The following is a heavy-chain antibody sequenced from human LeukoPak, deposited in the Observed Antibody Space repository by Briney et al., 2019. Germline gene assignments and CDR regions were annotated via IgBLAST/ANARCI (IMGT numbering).Heavy chain of an antibody. Sequence: GGSLRLSCAASGFSVSSNYMNWVRQAPGQGLEWVSTIYRGGSTYYADSVKGRFTISRDNSKNTLYLQMNSLRDEDTAAYYCARGTYGSGSYYIGDALDIWGQGTMVTVSS. CDR3: ARGTYGSGSYYIGDALDI. CDR2: IYRGGST. CDR1: GFSVSSNY. V-gene: IGHV3-53*01. J-gene: IGHJ3*02. D-gene: IGHD3-10*01.